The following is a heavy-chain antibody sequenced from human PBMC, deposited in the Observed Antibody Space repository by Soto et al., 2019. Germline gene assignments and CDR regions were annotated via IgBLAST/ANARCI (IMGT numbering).Heavy chain of an antibody. Sequence: QVQLVQSGAEVKKPGSSVKVSCKASGGTFSSYTISWVRQAPGQGLEWMGRILPILGIANYAQKFQGRVTITADKSTSTAYMEMSSLRSEDTAVYYCARSGSDFDYGGQVTLVTVCS. CDR3: ARSGSDFDY. V-gene: IGHV1-69*02. D-gene: IGHD5-12*01. CDR1: GGTFSSYT. CDR2: ILPILGIA. J-gene: IGHJ4*02.